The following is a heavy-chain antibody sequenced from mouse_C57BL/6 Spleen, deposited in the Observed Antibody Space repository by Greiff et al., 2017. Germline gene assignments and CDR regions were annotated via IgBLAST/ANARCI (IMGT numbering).Heavy chain of an antibody. D-gene: IGHD4-1*01. Sequence: VQLQQPGAALVKPGASVKVSCKASGYTFTSYWMHWVKQRPGQGLEWIGRIHPSDSDTNYNQKFKGKATCTVDKSSSKAYMQLSSLTSEVSAFYYCASQLTGTAFDYWGQGTTLTVSS. J-gene: IGHJ2*01. CDR1: GYTFTSYW. V-gene: IGHV1-74*01. CDR2: IHPSDSDT. CDR3: ASQLTGTAFDY.